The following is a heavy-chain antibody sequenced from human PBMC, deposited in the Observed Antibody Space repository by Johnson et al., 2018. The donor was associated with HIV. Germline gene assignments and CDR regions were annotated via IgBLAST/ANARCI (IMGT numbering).Heavy chain of an antibody. CDR2: ISYDGSNK. Sequence: QVQLVESGGGVVQPGRSLRLSCAASGFTFSSYAMHWVRQAPGKGLEWVAVISYDGSNKYYADSVKGRFTISRDNSKNTLYLQMNSLRAEDTAVYYCARHDSSSLPARDAFDIWGQGTMVTVSS. V-gene: IGHV3-30-3*01. D-gene: IGHD6-6*01. J-gene: IGHJ3*02. CDR3: ARHDSSSLPARDAFDI. CDR1: GFTFSSYA.